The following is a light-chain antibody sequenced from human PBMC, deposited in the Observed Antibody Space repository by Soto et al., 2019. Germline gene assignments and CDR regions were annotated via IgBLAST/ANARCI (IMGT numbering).Light chain of an antibody. CDR1: QSVLYSSNNKNY. Sequence: DIVMTQSPDSLGVSLGERATINCKSSQSVLYSSNNKNYIAWYQQKPGQPPKLLIYWASTRESGVPDRFSGSGYGTDFTLTISSLQAEDVAVYYCQQYYSTPYTFGQGTKVEIK. J-gene: IGKJ2*01. CDR2: WAS. V-gene: IGKV4-1*01. CDR3: QQYYSTPYT.